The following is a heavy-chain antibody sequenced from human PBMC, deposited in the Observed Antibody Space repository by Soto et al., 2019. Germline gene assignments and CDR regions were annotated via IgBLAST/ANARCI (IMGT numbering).Heavy chain of an antibody. CDR1: GFTFSSYA. CDR2: ISGSGGST. CDR3: AKTRVPAAKYFDY. Sequence: EVQLLESGGGLVQPGGSLRLSCAASGFTFSSYAMSWVRQAPGKGLEWVSAISGSGGSTYYADSVKGRFTISRDKCKNTLSLHMNSLKAQDTAVYYCAKTRVPAAKYFDYWGQGTLVTVCS. V-gene: IGHV3-23*01. J-gene: IGHJ4*02. D-gene: IGHD2-2*01.